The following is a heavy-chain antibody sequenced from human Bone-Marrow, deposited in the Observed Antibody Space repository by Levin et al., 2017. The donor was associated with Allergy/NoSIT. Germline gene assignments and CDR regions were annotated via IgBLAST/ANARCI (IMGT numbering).Heavy chain of an antibody. CDR1: GGSISSPGYY. V-gene: IGHV4-31*01. Sequence: SETLSLTCTVSGGSISSPGYYWSWIRQHPGKGLEWMGDIYYSGTTYYNPSLKSPVTISVDTSRNQFSLKLSSVTAADTAVYFCARVPMRPRNIAAESPWYFEPWGRGNLVTGPS. CDR2: IYYSGTT. D-gene: IGHD6-13*01. J-gene: IGHJ2*01. CDR3: ARVPMRPRNIAAESPWYFEP.